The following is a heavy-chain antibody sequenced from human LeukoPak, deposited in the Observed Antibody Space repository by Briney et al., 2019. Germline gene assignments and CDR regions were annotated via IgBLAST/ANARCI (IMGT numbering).Heavy chain of an antibody. V-gene: IGHV3-23*01. J-gene: IGHJ4*02. CDR3: ASTLWVSYFDY. Sequence: GGSLRLSCAASGFTFDDYGMSWVRQAPGKGLEWVSAISGSGGSTYYADSVKGRFTISRDNSKNTLYLQMNSLRAEDTAVYYCASTLWVSYFDYWGQGTLVTVSS. CDR1: GFTFDDYG. CDR2: ISGSGGST. D-gene: IGHD3-16*01.